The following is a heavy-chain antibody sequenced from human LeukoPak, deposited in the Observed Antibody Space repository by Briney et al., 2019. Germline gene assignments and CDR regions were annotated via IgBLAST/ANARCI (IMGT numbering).Heavy chain of an antibody. V-gene: IGHV1-18*01. CDR3: ASSIAAAGGFDY. D-gene: IGHD6-13*01. J-gene: IGHJ4*02. CDR1: GYTFTSYG. Sequence: ASVKVSCKASGYTFTSYGISWVRQAPGQGLEWMGWISAYNGNTNYAQRLQGRVTMTTDTSTSTAYMELRSLRSDDTAVYYCASSIAAAGGFDYWGQGTLVTVSS. CDR2: ISAYNGNT.